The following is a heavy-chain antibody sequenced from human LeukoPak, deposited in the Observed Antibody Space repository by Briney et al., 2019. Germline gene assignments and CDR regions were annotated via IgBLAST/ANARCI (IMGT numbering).Heavy chain of an antibody. V-gene: IGHV3-23*01. J-gene: IGHJ4*02. CDR1: GFTFNNYA. CDR3: AKMDSGWYPGPFDY. CDR2: ISGSGDTT. Sequence: GGSLRLSCAASGFTFNNYAMSWVRQAPGKGLEWVSAISGSGDTTYYADSVKGRFTFSRDNSKNTLYLQMNSLRAEDTAVYYCAKMDSGWYPGPFDYWGQGTLVTVSS. D-gene: IGHD6-19*01.